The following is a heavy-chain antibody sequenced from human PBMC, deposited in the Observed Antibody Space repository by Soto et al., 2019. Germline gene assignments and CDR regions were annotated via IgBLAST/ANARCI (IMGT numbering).Heavy chain of an antibody. CDR1: GYTLTEFS. Sequence: ASVKVSFKVSGYTLTEFSMQWVRQAPGQGLEWMGWIMAYNGNTNYAQKLQGRVTMTTDTSTSTAYMELRRLRSDDTAVYYCARVVMVRGVTTWDYYGMDVWGQGTTVTVSS. CDR3: ARVVMVRGVTTWDYYGMDV. D-gene: IGHD3-10*01. V-gene: IGHV1-18*01. J-gene: IGHJ6*02. CDR2: IMAYNGNT.